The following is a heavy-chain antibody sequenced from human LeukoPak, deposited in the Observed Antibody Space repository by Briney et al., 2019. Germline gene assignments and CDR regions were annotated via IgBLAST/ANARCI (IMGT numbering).Heavy chain of an antibody. J-gene: IGHJ4*02. CDR3: ARSRTYGDYGRGLDY. V-gene: IGHV3-74*01. CDR2: INIDGSST. Sequence: GGSLRLSCAASGFIFSSYWMHWVRQPPGKGLVYIACINIDGSSTSYADSVKGRFTISRDNAKNTLYLQMNSLRAEDTAVYYCARSRTYGDYGRGLDYWGQGTLVTVSS. D-gene: IGHD4-17*01. CDR1: GFIFSSYW.